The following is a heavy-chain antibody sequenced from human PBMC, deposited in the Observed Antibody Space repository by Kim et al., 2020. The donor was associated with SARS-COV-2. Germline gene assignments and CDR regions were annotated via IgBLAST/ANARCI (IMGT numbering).Heavy chain of an antibody. D-gene: IGHD6-6*01. J-gene: IGHJ4*02. CDR2: ISSSSTYT. CDR3: ARFSSSRGRSFDY. Sequence: GGSLRLSCAASGFTFNDFYMSWIRQAPGKGLEWVSYISSSSTYTNYADSVKGRFTISRDNAKNSLYLQMNSLRVEDTALYYCARFSSSRGRSFDYWGQGTLVTVSS. CDR1: GFTFNDFY. V-gene: IGHV3-11*06.